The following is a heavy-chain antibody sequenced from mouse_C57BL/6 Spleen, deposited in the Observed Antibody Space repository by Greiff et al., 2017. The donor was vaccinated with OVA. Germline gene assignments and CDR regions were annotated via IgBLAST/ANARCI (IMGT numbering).Heavy chain of an antibody. Sequence: EVQRVESGGGLVKPGGSLKLSCAASGFTFSSYAMSWVSQTPEKRLEWVATISDGGSYTYYPDNVKGRFTISRDNAKNNLYLQMSHLKSEDTAMYYCSREDLTGTWIDYWGQGTTLTVSS. CDR2: ISDGGSYT. D-gene: IGHD4-1*01. CDR1: GFTFSSYA. V-gene: IGHV5-4*01. CDR3: SREDLTGTWIDY. J-gene: IGHJ2*01.